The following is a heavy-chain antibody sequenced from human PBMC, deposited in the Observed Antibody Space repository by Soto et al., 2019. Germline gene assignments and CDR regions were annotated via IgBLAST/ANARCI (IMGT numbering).Heavy chain of an antibody. V-gene: IGHV1-18*01. CDR3: ARDRSIARYCSGGSCYYNY. CDR1: GYTFTSYG. J-gene: IGHJ4*02. Sequence: ASVKVSCKASGYTFTSYGISWVRQAPGQGLEWMGWISAYNGNTNYAQKLQGRVTMTTDTSTSTAYMELRSLGSDDTAVYYCARDRSIARYCSGGSCYYNYWGQGTLVTVSS. D-gene: IGHD2-15*01. CDR2: ISAYNGNT.